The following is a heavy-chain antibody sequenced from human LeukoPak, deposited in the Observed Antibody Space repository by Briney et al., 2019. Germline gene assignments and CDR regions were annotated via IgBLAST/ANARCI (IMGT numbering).Heavy chain of an antibody. CDR2: FSGSGGTT. Sequence: GGSLRLSCAASGFTFSSYAMNWVRQAPGRGLEWVSGFSGSGGTTYYADSVKGRFTISRDNSKNTLYLQMNSLRAEDTAVYYCANGNRCTSPNCLGYYYFYMAVWGKGTTVTVPS. CDR3: ANGNRCTSPNCLGYYYFYMAV. D-gene: IGHD2-8*01. J-gene: IGHJ6*03. CDR1: GFTFSSYA. V-gene: IGHV3-23*01.